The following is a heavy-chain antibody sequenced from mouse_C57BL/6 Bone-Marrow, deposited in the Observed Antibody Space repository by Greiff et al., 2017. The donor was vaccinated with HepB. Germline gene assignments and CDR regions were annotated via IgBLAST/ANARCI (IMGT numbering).Heavy chain of an antibody. D-gene: IGHD1-1*01. V-gene: IGHV3-1*01. J-gene: IGHJ1*03. Sequence: EVQLQQSGPGMVKPSQSLSLTCTVTGYSITSGYDWHWIRHFPGNKLEWMGYISYSGSTNYNPSLKSRISITHDTSKNHFFLKLNSVTTEDTATYYCARGPLYYYGSSPYWYFDVWGTGTTVTVSS. CDR2: ISYSGST. CDR3: ARGPLYYYGSSPYWYFDV. CDR1: GYSITSGYD.